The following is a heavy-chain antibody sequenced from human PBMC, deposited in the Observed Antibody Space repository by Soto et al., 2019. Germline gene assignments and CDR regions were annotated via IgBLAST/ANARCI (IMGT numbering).Heavy chain of an antibody. CDR1: GGSISSNY. V-gene: IGHV4-59*01. D-gene: IGHD6-13*01. CDR3: ARYRREAVAGYTLDN. CDR2: VYNSGST. Sequence: SATLSLTCTVSGGSISSNYWTWIRQPPGKGLEWIGYVYNSGSTNYNPSLKSRVTISEDTSKRQFSLKVNSMTAADTAVYYCARYRREAVAGYTLDNWGQGILVTVSS. J-gene: IGHJ4*02.